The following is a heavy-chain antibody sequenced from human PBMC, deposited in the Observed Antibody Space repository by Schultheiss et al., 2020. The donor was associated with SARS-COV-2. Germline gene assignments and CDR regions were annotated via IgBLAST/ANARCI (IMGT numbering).Heavy chain of an antibody. J-gene: IGHJ4*02. V-gene: IGHV3-7*02. D-gene: IGHD1-26*01. CDR1: GFSFSSSW. Sequence: GGSLRLSCAASGFSFSSSWMSWVRQAPGKGLEWVAKINQDGSQRYYVDSVKGRFTISRDNAKNSLYLQMNSLIAEDTAVYYCARAGVGDFDYWGQGTLVTVSS. CDR2: INQDGSQR. CDR3: ARAGVGDFDY.